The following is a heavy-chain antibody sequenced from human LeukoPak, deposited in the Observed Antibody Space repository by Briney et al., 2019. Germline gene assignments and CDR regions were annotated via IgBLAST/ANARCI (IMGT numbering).Heavy chain of an antibody. D-gene: IGHD5-12*01. CDR2: INPNSGGT. Sequence: GSVKVSCKASGYTFTGYYMHWVRQAPGQGLEWMGWINPNSGGTDYAQTFQGRVTMTTDTSISTAYLELSRLTSDDTAVYYCARDWGRGYSGYVSTYSWGQGTLVTVSS. J-gene: IGHJ4*02. CDR1: GYTFTGYY. CDR3: ARDWGRGYSGYVSTYS. V-gene: IGHV1-2*02.